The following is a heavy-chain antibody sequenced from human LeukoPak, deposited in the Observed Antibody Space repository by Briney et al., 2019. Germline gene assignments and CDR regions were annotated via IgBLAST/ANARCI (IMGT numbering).Heavy chain of an antibody. CDR1: GGSFSGYY. Sequence: SETLSLTCAVYGGSFSGYYWSWIRQPPGKGLEWIGEINHSGSTNYNPSLKSRVTISVDTSRNQFSLKLSSVTAADTAVYYCARPNHKDHCSSTSCYRYFDYWGQGTLVTVSS. J-gene: IGHJ4*02. CDR3: ARPNHKDHCSSTSCYRYFDY. CDR2: INHSGST. D-gene: IGHD2-2*02. V-gene: IGHV4-34*01.